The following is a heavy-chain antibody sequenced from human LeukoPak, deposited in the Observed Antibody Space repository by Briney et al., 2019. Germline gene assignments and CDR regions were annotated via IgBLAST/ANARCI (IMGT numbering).Heavy chain of an antibody. Sequence: GESLKISCKCAGYSFSTYWIGWVRQMPGKGLEWMGIIYPDGSDTRYSPSFQGQVTISADKSINTAYLQWSSLKASDAAMYYCARHGGTSTLFDYWGQGTLITVSS. D-gene: IGHD3-3*01. CDR3: ARHGGTSTLFDY. CDR1: GYSFSTYW. J-gene: IGHJ4*02. V-gene: IGHV5-51*01. CDR2: IYPDGSDT.